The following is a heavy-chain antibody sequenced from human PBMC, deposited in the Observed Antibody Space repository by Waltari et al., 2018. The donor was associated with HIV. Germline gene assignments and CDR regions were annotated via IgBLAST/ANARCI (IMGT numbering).Heavy chain of an antibody. D-gene: IGHD3-22*01. Sequence: QVHLVESGGGVVQPGRALRRSCATSGFTFSSYGMHWVRQAPGKGLEWMAVISYDGVTKYYADSVKGRFIISRDNSRNTLYLQLSTLRPEDTALYFCVKAKVVSAYYYSLEYWGQGTLVTVSS. J-gene: IGHJ4*02. CDR2: ISYDGVTK. CDR1: GFTFSSYG. CDR3: VKAKVVSAYYYSLEY. V-gene: IGHV3-30*18.